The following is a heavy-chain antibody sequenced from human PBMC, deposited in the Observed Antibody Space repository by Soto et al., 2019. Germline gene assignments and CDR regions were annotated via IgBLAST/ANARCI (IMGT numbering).Heavy chain of an antibody. V-gene: IGHV2-5*02. D-gene: IGHD3-10*01. CDR2: IYWDDYK. CDR1: GFSLDTSGVG. CDR3: AHKGSGLYPLDY. J-gene: IGHJ4*02. Sequence: QITLKESGPTLVKPTQTLTLTCTFSGFSLDTSGVGVGWIRQPPGKALEWVAVIYWDDYKHFSPSLESRLTITKDTSKTLVVLTMTDMDPVDTATSYCAHKGSGLYPLDYWGQGTLVTVSS.